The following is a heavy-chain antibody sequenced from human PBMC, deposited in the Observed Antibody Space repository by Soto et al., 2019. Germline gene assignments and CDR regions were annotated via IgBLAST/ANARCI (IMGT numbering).Heavy chain of an antibody. V-gene: IGHV3-30*18. J-gene: IGHJ4*02. CDR2: ILYDGSNK. D-gene: IGHD5-18*01. CDR3: AKDRGYSYGNPFEY. Sequence: TGGSLRLSCAASGFTFSSYTMHWVCQAPGKGLEWVALILYDGSNKYYADSVKGRFTVSRDNSKNMLYLQVNSLRAEDTAVYYCAKDRGYSYGNPFEYRGQGTLCTVSS. CDR1: GFTFSSYT.